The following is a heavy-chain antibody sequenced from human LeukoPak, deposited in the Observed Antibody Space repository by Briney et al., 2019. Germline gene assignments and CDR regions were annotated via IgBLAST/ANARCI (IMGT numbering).Heavy chain of an antibody. V-gene: IGHV1-69*04. D-gene: IGHD4-11*01. CDR3: GNPGINTVTC. CDR2: IIPILGIA. Sequence: ASVKVSCKASGYTFTSYGISWVRQAPGQGLEWMGRIIPILGIANYAQKFQGRVTITADKSTSTAYMELSSLRSEDTAVYYCGNPGINTVTCWGQGTLVTVSS. J-gene: IGHJ4*02. CDR1: GYTFTSYG.